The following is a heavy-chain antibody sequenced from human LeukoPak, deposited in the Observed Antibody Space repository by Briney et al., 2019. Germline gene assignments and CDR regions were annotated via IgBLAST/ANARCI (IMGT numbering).Heavy chain of an antibody. J-gene: IGHJ4*02. CDR3: ARQGSSSSSLDY. CDR2: IYSGGST. D-gene: IGHD6-6*01. Sequence: GGSLRLSCAASGFTVSSYYMSWVRQAPGKGLEWVSVIYSGGSTYYADSVKGRFTISRDNSKNTLYLQMNSLRAEDTAVYYCARQGSSSSSLDYWGQGTLVTVSS. CDR1: GFTVSSYY. V-gene: IGHV3-53*01.